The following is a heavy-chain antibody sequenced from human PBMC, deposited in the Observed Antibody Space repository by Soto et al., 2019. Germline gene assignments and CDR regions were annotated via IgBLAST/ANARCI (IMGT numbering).Heavy chain of an antibody. CDR3: ARERWLRSAADRNHFDY. CDR1: GGSVSSGSYY. D-gene: IGHD5-12*01. V-gene: IGHV4-61*01. Sequence: KTSETLSLTCTVSGGSVSSGSYYWSWIRQPPGKGLEWIGYIYYSGSTNYNPSLKSRVTISVDTSKNQFSLKLSSVTAADTAVYYCARERWLRSAADRNHFDYWGQGTLVTVSS. J-gene: IGHJ4*02. CDR2: IYYSGST.